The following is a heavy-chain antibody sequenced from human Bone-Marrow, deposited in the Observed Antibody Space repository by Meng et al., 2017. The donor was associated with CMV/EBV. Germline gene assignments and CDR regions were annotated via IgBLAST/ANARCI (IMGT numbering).Heavy chain of an antibody. J-gene: IGHJ4*02. CDR1: GFTFSSYS. Sequence: GESLKISCAASGFTFSSYSMNWVRQAPGKGLEWVAFIRYDGSNKYYADSVKGRFTISRDNSKNTLYLQMNSLRAEDTAVYYCAKLRGIAAAGTKFDYWGQGTLVTVSS. CDR2: IRYDGSNK. V-gene: IGHV3-30*02. CDR3: AKLRGIAAAGTKFDY. D-gene: IGHD6-13*01.